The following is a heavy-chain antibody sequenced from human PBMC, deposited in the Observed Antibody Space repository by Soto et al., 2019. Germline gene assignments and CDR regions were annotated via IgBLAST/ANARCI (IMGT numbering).Heavy chain of an antibody. D-gene: IGHD7-27*01. CDR3: AKGTGLKTWFQRHYGMDL. Sequence: PGGSLRLSCAASGFTFSSYAMSWVRQAQGKGLEWVSAISGSGGSTYYADSVKGRFTISRDNSKNTLYLQMNSLRDEDTAVYYCAKGTGLKTWFQRHYGMDLWGQGNTVTVSS. V-gene: IGHV3-23*01. CDR1: GFTFSSYA. J-gene: IGHJ6*02. CDR2: ISGSGGST.